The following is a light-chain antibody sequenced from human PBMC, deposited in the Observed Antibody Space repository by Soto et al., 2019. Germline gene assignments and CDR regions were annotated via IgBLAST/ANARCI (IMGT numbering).Light chain of an antibody. J-gene: IGLJ1*01. CDR1: SSNIGAGCE. CDR2: GNT. CDR3: PPYDSRPSASYV. V-gene: IGLV1-40*01. Sequence: QSVLTQPPSASGAPGQRVTISCTGCSSNIGAGCEVHWYQHLPGKAPKLLIYGNTNRPSGVPDRFSGSKSGTSASLAITGLQAEDEPDYSCPPYDSRPSASYVFGGGTKVTV.